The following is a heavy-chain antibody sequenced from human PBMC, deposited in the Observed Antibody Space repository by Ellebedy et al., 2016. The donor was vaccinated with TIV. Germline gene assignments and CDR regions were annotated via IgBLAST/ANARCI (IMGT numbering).Heavy chain of an antibody. V-gene: IGHV1-8*02. CDR1: GGTFSSYA. CDR3: ARVTVVPAAPDAFDI. D-gene: IGHD2-2*01. Sequence: ASVKVSXXASGGTFSSYAISWMRQATGQGLEWMGWMNPNSGNTGYAQKFQGRVTMTRDTSISTAYMELSRLRSDDTAVYYCARVTVVPAAPDAFDIWGQGTMVTVSS. CDR2: MNPNSGNT. J-gene: IGHJ3*02.